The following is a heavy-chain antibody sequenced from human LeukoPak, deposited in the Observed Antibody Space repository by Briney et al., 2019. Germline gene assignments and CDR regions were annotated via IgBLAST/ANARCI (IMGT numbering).Heavy chain of an antibody. D-gene: IGHD6-13*01. J-gene: IGHJ4*02. CDR1: GFTFSSYG. CDR2: ISYDGSNK. CDR3: ATIAAAGTEEVDY. V-gene: IGHV3-30*03. Sequence: GRSLRLSCAASGFTFSSYGMHWVRQAPGKGLEWVAVISYDGSNKYYADSVKGRFTISRDNSKNTLYLRMYSLRAEDTAVYYCATIAAAGTEEVDYWGQGTLVTVSS.